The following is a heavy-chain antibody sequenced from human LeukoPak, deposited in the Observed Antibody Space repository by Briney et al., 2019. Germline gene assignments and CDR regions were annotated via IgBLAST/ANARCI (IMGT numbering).Heavy chain of an antibody. D-gene: IGHD7-27*01. CDR3: ARANWGSFRWFDP. V-gene: IGHV1-46*01. CDR1: GYTFTSYG. J-gene: IGHJ5*02. Sequence: ASVKVSCKASGYTFTSYGISWVRQAPGQGLEWMGMINPSGGSTSYAQKLQGRVTMTRDTSTSTVYMELSSLRSEDTAVYYCARANWGSFRWFDPWGQGTLVTVSS. CDR2: INPSGGST.